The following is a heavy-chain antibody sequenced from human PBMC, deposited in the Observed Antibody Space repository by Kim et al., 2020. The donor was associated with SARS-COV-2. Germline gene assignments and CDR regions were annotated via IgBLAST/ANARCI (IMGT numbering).Heavy chain of an antibody. CDR1: GYTFTSYG. CDR2: ISAYNGNT. V-gene: IGHV1-18*01. Sequence: ASVKVSCKASGYTFTSYGISWVRQAPGQGLEWMGWISAYNGNTNYAQKLQGRVTMTTDTSTSTAYMELRSLRSDDTAVYYCVYGSGSNKYYYYGMDVWGQGTTVTVSS. D-gene: IGHD3-10*01. J-gene: IGHJ6*02. CDR3: VYGSGSNKYYYYGMDV.